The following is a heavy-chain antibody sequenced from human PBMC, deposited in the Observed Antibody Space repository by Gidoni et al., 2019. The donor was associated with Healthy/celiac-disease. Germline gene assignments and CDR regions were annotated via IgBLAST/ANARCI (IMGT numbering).Heavy chain of an antibody. CDR2: MNPNSGNT. Sequence: QVQLVQSGAEVKKPGASVTVSCKASGYTFTSYDINWVRQATGQGLKWMGWMNPNSGNTGYAQKFQGRVTMTRNTSISTAYMELSSLRSEDTAVYYCARGRSRGYSSGWYWFDPWGQGTLVTVSS. D-gene: IGHD6-19*01. CDR3: ARGRSRGYSSGWYWFDP. CDR1: GYTFTSYD. V-gene: IGHV1-8*01. J-gene: IGHJ5*02.